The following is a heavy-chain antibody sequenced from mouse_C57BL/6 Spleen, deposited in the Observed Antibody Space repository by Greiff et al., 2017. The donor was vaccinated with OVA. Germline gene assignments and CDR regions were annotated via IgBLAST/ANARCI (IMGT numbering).Heavy chain of an antibody. Sequence: EVKLMESGGGLVQPGGSLKLSCAASGFTFSDYGMAWVRQAPRKGPEWVAFISNLAYSIYYADTVTGRFTISRENAKNTLYLEMSSLRAEDTAMYYCARANWEYYAMDYWGQGTSVTVSS. CDR2: ISNLAYSI. CDR3: ARANWEYYAMDY. J-gene: IGHJ4*01. CDR1: GFTFSDYG. D-gene: IGHD4-1*01. V-gene: IGHV5-15*01.